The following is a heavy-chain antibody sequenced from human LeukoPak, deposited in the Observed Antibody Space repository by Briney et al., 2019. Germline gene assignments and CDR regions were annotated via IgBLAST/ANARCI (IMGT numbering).Heavy chain of an antibody. CDR1: GGSINSYY. D-gene: IGHD6-13*01. CDR3: ARAAAGTPEVDN. CDR2: IYYSGST. V-gene: IGHV4-59*01. J-gene: IGHJ4*02. Sequence: SETLSLTCTVSGGSINSYYWSWIRQPPGKGLEWIGHIYYSGSTNYNASLKSRVTISVDTSKNQFSLKVSSVTAADTAVYYCARAAAGTPEVDNWGQGTLVTVSS.